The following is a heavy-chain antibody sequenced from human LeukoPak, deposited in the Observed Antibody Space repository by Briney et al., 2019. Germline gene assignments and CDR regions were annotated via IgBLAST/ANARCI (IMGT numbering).Heavy chain of an antibody. V-gene: IGHV4-4*07. J-gene: IGHJ4*02. CDR2: IYTSGST. D-gene: IGHD5-24*01. CDR1: GGSISNYY. Sequence: SETLSLTCSVSGGSISNYYWSWIRQPAGKGLEWIGRIYTSGSTKYNPSLKSRVTMSLDKSKNQFSLKLSSVIAADTAVYYCARKMETLGFDYWGQGTLVTVSS. CDR3: ARKMETLGFDY.